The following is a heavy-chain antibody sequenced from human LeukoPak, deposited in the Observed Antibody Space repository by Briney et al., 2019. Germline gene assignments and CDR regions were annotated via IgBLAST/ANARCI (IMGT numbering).Heavy chain of an antibody. V-gene: IGHV3-74*01. CDR3: AREGHPPDCYYGMDV. CDR1: GSTFSSYW. Sequence: GGSLRLSCAASGSTFSSYWMHWVRQAPGKGLVWVSRINSDGSSTSYADSVKSRFTISRDNAKNTLYLQMNSLRAEDTAVYYCAREGHPPDCYYGMDVWGQGTTVTVSS. J-gene: IGHJ6*02. CDR2: INSDGSST.